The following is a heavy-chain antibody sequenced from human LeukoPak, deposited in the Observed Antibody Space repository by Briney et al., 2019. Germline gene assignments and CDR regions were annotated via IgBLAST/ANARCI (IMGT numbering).Heavy chain of an antibody. CDR1: GVSFDDYY. CDR2: INHSGYT. J-gene: IGHJ4*02. D-gene: IGHD4-17*01. CDR3: TRMTTGHDY. Sequence: SETLSLTCAVSGVSFDDYYWAWVRQTPGKGLEWIGEINHSGYTNDSPSLRSRVTLSIDTSRKQFSLNLRSVTVADAGTYYCTRMTTGHDYWGQGTLVTVSS. V-gene: IGHV4-34*01.